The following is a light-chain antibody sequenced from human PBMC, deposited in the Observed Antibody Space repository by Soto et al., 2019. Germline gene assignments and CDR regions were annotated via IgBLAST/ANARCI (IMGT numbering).Light chain of an antibody. CDR1: QSVSSN. Sequence: EIVMTQSPATLSVSPGERGTLSCRASQSVSSNLACYQQKPGQAPRLLIYGASTRATGIPARLSGSGSGTEFTLTISSLQSEDCAVYYCQQYNSWPRTFGQGTKVEIK. V-gene: IGKV3-15*01. CDR3: QQYNSWPRT. CDR2: GAS. J-gene: IGKJ1*01.